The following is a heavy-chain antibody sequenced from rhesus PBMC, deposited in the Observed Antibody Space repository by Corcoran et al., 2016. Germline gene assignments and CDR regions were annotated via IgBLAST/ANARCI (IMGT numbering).Heavy chain of an antibody. Sequence: QLQLQESGPGLVKPSETLSLTCAVSGGSISSNYWSWIRQPPGKGLEWIVGISVSGGRTHYTPSLKSRVPISTDTSKNQFSLKLSSVTAADTSVYYCARVSAHAFDYWGQGVLVTVSS. CDR3: ARVSAHAFDY. CDR1: GGSISSNY. CDR2: ISVSGGRT. J-gene: IGHJ4*01. V-gene: IGHV4-173*01. D-gene: IGHD1-1*01.